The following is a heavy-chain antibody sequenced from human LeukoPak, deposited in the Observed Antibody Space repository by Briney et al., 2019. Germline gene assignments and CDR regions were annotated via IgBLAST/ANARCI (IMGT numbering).Heavy chain of an antibody. CDR2: ISGSGGST. CDR3: AKDREDGDGSGSYYNVLSYDAFDI. CDR1: GFTFSSYA. Sequence: QPGGSLRLSCAASGFTFSSYAMSWVRQAPGKGLEWVSAISGSGGSTYYADSVKGRFTISRDNSKNTLYLQMNSLRAEDTAVYYCAKDREDGDGSGSYYNVLSYDAFDIWGQGTMVTVSS. V-gene: IGHV3-23*01. J-gene: IGHJ3*02. D-gene: IGHD3-10*01.